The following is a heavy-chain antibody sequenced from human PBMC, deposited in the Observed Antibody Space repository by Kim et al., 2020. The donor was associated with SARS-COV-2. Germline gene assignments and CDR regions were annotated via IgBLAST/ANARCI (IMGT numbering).Heavy chain of an antibody. J-gene: IGHJ5*02. CDR3: AKGGCSGGSCYSVVHWFDP. V-gene: IGHV3-23*01. Sequence: GGSLRLSCAASGFTFSSYAMSWVRQAPGKGLEWVSAISGSGGSTYYADSVKGRFTISRDNSKNTLYLQMNSLRAEDTAVYYCAKGGCSGGSCYSVVHWFDPWGQGTLVTVSS. CDR2: ISGSGGST. D-gene: IGHD2-15*01. CDR1: GFTFSSYA.